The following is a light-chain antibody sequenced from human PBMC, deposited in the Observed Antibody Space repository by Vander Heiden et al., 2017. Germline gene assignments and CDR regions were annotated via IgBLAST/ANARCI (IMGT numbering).Light chain of an antibody. CDR1: SSDVGGYNY. V-gene: IGLV2-11*01. Sequence: QSALTQPRSVSGSPGQSVTISCTGTSSDVGGYNYVSWYQQHPGKAPKLMIYDVSKRPSGVPDRFSGSKSGNTASLTIAGLQAEDEADYYCCSEAGSYNPFVFGTGTKVTVL. CDR2: DVS. J-gene: IGLJ1*01. CDR3: CSEAGSYNPFV.